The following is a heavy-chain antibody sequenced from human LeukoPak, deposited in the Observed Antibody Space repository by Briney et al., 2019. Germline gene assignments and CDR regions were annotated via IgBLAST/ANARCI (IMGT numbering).Heavy chain of an antibody. CDR2: INHNGNVN. CDR1: GFTFSTYW. Sequence: GGSLRLSCAAASGFTFSTYWMSWVRQAPGKGLEWVASINHNGNVNYYVDSVKGRFTISGDNAKNSLYLQMSNLRAEDTAVYFCARGGGLDVWGQGATVTVSS. D-gene: IGHD3-16*01. J-gene: IGHJ6*02. V-gene: IGHV3-7*03. CDR3: ARGGGLDV.